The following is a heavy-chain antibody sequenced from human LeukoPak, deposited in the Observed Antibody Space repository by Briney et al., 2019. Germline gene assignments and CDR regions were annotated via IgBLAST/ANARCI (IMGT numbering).Heavy chain of an antibody. D-gene: IGHD3-22*01. CDR1: GFTFSSYE. Sequence: GGSLRLSCAASGFTFSSYEMNWVRQAPGKGLEWVSYISSSGTTIYYADSVEGRFTISRDNSKSALYLQMNSLRAEDTAVYYGASATDSSGYSGFDYWAREPWSPSPQ. CDR3: ASATDSSGYSGFDY. CDR2: ISSSGTTI. J-gene: IGHJ4*02. V-gene: IGHV3-48*03.